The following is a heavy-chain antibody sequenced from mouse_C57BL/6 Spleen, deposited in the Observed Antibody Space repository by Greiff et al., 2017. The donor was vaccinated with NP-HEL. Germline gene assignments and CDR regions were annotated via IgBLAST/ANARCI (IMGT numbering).Heavy chain of an antibody. V-gene: IGHV5-12*01. Sequence: EVKLMESGGGLVQPGGSLKLSCAASGFTFSDYYMYWVRQTPEKRLEWVAYISNGGGSTYYPDTVKGRFTISRDNAKNTLYLQMSRLKSEDTAMYYCASPSGYWGQGTLVTVSA. CDR2: ISNGGGST. J-gene: IGHJ3*01. CDR1: GFTFSDYY. D-gene: IGHD6-1*01. CDR3: ASPSGY.